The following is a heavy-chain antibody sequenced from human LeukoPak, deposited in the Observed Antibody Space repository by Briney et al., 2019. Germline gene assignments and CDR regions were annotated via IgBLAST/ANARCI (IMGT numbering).Heavy chain of an antibody. CDR3: ARQAAANSIDY. Sequence: SETLSLTCTVSGGSISNYCWSWIRQPPGKGLEWIGYINYSGSTTYNPSLKSRVTISVDTSKNQFSLKLTSATAADTAVYYCARQAAANSIDYWGQGTVVTVSS. J-gene: IGHJ4*02. CDR1: GGSISNYC. V-gene: IGHV4-59*08. D-gene: IGHD2-2*01. CDR2: INYSGST.